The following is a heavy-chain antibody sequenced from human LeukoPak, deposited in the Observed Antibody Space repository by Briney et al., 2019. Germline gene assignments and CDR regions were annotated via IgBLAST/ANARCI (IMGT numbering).Heavy chain of an antibody. Sequence: ASVKVSCKASGYTFTSYGISWVRQPPGQGLERMGWISAFNGNTNYAQKFQGRVTMSTDTSTTTAYMELRSLRTDDTAVYYCARDLDIVVVRGALRHYGVDVWGQGTTVTVS. V-gene: IGHV1-18*01. CDR3: ARDLDIVVVRGALRHYGVDV. CDR2: ISAFNGNT. D-gene: IGHD2-2*01. CDR1: GYTFTSYG. J-gene: IGHJ6*02.